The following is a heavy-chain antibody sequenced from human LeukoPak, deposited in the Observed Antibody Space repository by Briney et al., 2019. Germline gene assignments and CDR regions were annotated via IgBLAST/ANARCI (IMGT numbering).Heavy chain of an antibody. Sequence: GGSLRLSCAASGFTFSSYSMNWVRQAPGKGLEWVSSISSSSSFRYYTDSVKGRFTISRDNAKNSLYLQMNSLRAEDTAVYYCARESSGYFYWGQGTLVTVSS. V-gene: IGHV3-21*01. CDR2: ISSSSSFR. CDR3: ARESSGYFY. J-gene: IGHJ4*02. CDR1: GFTFSSYS. D-gene: IGHD3-22*01.